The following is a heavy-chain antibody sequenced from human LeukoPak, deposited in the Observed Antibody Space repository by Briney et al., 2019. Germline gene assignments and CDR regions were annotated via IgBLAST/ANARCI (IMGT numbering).Heavy chain of an antibody. V-gene: IGHV3-21*04. CDR1: GLTFSTYS. D-gene: IGHD3-3*01. J-gene: IGHJ4*02. Sequence: KPGGSLRLSCAASGLTFSTYSMNWVRQAPGKGLEWVSSISSSSSNIYYADSLRGRFTISRDNAKNSLYLQMNSLRGEDTAVYYCARDDWGFRFWGQGTLVTVSS. CDR3: ARDDWGFRF. CDR2: ISSSSSNI.